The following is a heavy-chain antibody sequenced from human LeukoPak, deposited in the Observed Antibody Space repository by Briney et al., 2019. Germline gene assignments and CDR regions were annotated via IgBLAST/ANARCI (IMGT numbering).Heavy chain of an antibody. D-gene: IGHD3-22*01. CDR3: AREDYYDSSGPFY. CDR1: GFTFSSYW. J-gene: IGHJ4*02. V-gene: IGHV3-7*01. Sequence: PGGSLRLSCAASGFTFSSYWMSWVRQAPGKGLEWVANIKQDGSEKYYVDSVKGRFTISRDNAKNSLYLQMNSQRAEDAAVYYCAREDYYDSSGPFYWGQGTLVTVSS. CDR2: IKQDGSEK.